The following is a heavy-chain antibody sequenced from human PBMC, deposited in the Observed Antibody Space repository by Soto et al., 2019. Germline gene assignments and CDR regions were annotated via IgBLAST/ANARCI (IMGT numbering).Heavy chain of an antibody. J-gene: IGHJ4*02. Sequence: PSGTLSLTCTVSGGSMSTYYWSWIRQPPGKGLEWIGYIYYSGITNYNPSLKSRVSISVDTSKNQFSLRLSSVTAADTAVYYCARTDGYSYDYWGQGTPVTVSS. CDR2: IYYSGIT. V-gene: IGHV4-59*01. CDR1: GGSMSTYY. CDR3: ARTDGYSYDY. D-gene: IGHD4-4*01.